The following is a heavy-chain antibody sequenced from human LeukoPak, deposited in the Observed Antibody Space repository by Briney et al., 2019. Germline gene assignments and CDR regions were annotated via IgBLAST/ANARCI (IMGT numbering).Heavy chain of an antibody. CDR3: ARDHRQHSDKMYSSSLNWFDP. CDR2: ISAYNGNT. Sequence: GASVKVSCKASGYTFTSYGISWVRQAPGQGLEWMGWISAYNGNTNYAQKLQGRVTMTTDTSTSTAYMELRSLRSDDTAVYYCARDHRQHSDKMYSSSLNWFDPWGQGTLVAVSS. J-gene: IGHJ5*02. V-gene: IGHV1-18*01. D-gene: IGHD6-13*01. CDR1: GYTFTSYG.